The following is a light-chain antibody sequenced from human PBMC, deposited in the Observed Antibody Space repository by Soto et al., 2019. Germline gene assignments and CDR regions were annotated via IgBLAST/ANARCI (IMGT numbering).Light chain of an antibody. Sequence: QSALTQPASVSGSPGQSITISCTGTSSDVGSYNLVSWYQQHPGKAPKLMIYEVSKRPSGVSNRFSGSKSGNTASLTISGLPAEEEADYYCCSYAGSSTFVFGTGTKLTVL. CDR2: EVS. V-gene: IGLV2-23*02. J-gene: IGLJ1*01. CDR1: SSDVGSYNL. CDR3: CSYAGSSTFV.